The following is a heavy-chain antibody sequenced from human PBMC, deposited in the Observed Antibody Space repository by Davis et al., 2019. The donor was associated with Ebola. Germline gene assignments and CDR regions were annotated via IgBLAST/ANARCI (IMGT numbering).Heavy chain of an antibody. CDR1: GFTFSSYA. V-gene: IGHV3-30*02. Sequence: GGSLRLSCAASGFTFSSYAMHWVRQAPGKGLEWVAFIRYDGSNQYYADSVKGRFTISRDNSKNTVHLQMHSLRAEDTAVYYCAREDSGWIDYWGQGALVTVSS. J-gene: IGHJ4*02. CDR3: AREDSGWIDY. CDR2: IRYDGSNQ. D-gene: IGHD6-19*01.